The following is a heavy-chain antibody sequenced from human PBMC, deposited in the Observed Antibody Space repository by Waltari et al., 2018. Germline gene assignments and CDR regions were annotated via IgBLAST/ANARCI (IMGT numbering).Heavy chain of an antibody. V-gene: IGHV3-7*01. Sequence: EVQLVESGGGLVQPGGSLRLSCAASGFPFSSHWMNWARQAPGKGLEWVALINQDGSGTYYVDSLKGRFTISRDNAKNSLYLQMNSLRVEDTAINYCARDRGWGWLDPWGQGTLVTVSS. CDR1: GFPFSSHW. J-gene: IGHJ5*02. CDR3: ARDRGWGWLDP. CDR2: INQDGSGT. D-gene: IGHD3-10*01.